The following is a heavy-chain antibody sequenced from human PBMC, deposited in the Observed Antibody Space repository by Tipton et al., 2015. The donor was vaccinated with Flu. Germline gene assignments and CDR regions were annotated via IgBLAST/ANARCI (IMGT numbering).Heavy chain of an antibody. V-gene: IGHV3-9*01. J-gene: IGHJ4*02. D-gene: IGHD6-19*01. CDR3: AKDVYSSAWGLRPD. CDR2: ITWNSNIV. CDR1: GFTFGDYA. Sequence: SLRLSCAASGFTFGDYAMHWVRQAPGKGLEWITGITWNSNIVDYADSVKGRFSVSRDNAKNSLYLQMNNLRAEDTAFYYCAKDVYSSAWGLRPDWGQGTLVTVSS.